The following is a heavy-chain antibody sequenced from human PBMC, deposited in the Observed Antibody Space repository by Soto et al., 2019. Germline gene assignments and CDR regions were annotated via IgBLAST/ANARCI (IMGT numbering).Heavy chain of an antibody. J-gene: IGHJ4*01. CDR2: ISGSGDAT. D-gene: IGHD6-13*01. Sequence: HPGGSLRLSCAGSGFIFNTYAMSWVRQTPGKGLEWVSAISGSGDATYYAGSVRGRFTISRDNSKNTLYLQMNNLRAEDTAVYYCGGSKSWNLDQWGHGTLVTVSS. CDR1: GFIFNTYA. V-gene: IGHV3-23*01. CDR3: GGSKSWNLDQ.